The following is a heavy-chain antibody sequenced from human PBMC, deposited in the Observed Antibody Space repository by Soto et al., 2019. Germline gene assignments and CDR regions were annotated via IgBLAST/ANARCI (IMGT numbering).Heavy chain of an antibody. J-gene: IGHJ4*02. V-gene: IGHV4-4*02. CDR2: IYHSGST. D-gene: IGHD5-12*01. Sequence: SETLSLTCAVSSGSISSSNWWSWVRQPPGKGLEWIGEIYHSGSTNYNPSLKSRVTISVDKSKNQFSLKLSSVTAADTAVYYCARASLATPTGTYYFDYWGQGTLVTVSS. CDR3: ARASLATPTGTYYFDY. CDR1: SGSISSSNW.